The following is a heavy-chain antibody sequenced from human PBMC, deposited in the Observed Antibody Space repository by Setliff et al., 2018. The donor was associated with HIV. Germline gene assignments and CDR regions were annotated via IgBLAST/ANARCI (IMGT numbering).Heavy chain of an antibody. Sequence: ASVKVSCKASGYTFTAYYIHWVRQATGQGLEWMGWMNPNSGNTGYAQKFQGRVTMTGNTSISTAYMELSSLRSEDTAVYYCARGGGGYYYVGAVGIWGQGTVVTVSS. CDR3: ARGGGGYYYVGAVGI. CDR2: MNPNSGNT. D-gene: IGHD3-22*01. J-gene: IGHJ3*02. CDR1: GYTFTAYY. V-gene: IGHV1-8*02.